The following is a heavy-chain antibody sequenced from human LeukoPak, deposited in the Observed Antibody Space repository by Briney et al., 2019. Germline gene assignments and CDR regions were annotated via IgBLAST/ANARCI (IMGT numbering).Heavy chain of an antibody. J-gene: IGHJ4*02. V-gene: IGHV4-39*07. CDR2: IYYSGST. Sequence: SETLSLTCTVSGGSISSSSYYWGWIRQPPGKGLEWIGSIYYSGSTYYNPSLKSRVTISVDTSKNQFSLKLSSVTAADTAVYYCARDKFYFGYWGQGTLVTVSS. CDR1: GGSISSSSYY. CDR3: ARDKFYFGY.